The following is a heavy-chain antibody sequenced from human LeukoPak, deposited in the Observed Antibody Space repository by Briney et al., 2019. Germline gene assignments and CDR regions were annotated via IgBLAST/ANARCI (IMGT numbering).Heavy chain of an antibody. CDR2: VRYDGSQK. CDR1: GFTFSSYE. J-gene: IGHJ4*02. Sequence: GGSLRLSCAASGFTFSSYEMNWVRQAPGKGLDWVAFVRYDGSQKNYADSVKGRFTLSRDNFKNTLYLQMNSLRVEDTAVFYCAKGGARLHSYYLDYWGQGTLATVSS. CDR3: AKGGARLHSYYLDY. D-gene: IGHD1-26*01. V-gene: IGHV3-30*02.